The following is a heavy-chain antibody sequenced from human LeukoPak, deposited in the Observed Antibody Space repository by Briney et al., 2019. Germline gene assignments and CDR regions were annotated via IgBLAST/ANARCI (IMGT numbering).Heavy chain of an antibody. V-gene: IGHV1-69*02. CDR3: ARSRDYDFWSGYYPFDY. D-gene: IGHD3-3*01. Sequence: SVKVSCKASRGTFSSYTISWVRQAPGQGLEWMGKIIPILGIANSAQKFQGRVTITADKFTSTAYMKLSSLRSEDTAVYYCARSRDYDFWSGYYPFDYWGQGTLVTVSS. J-gene: IGHJ4*02. CDR1: RGTFSSYT. CDR2: IIPILGIA.